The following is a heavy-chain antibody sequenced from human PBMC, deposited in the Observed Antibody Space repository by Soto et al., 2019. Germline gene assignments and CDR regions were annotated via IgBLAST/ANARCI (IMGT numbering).Heavy chain of an antibody. J-gene: IGHJ6*02. Sequence: PGGSLRLSCAASGSTFSSYWMSWVRQAPGKGLEWVANIKQDGSEKYYVDSVKGRFTISRDNAKNSLYLQMNSLRAEDTAVYYCARGGGVEAYYDILTGYYRDYYYYYGMDVWGQGTTVTVSS. CDR2: IKQDGSEK. V-gene: IGHV3-7*01. CDR3: ARGGGVEAYYDILTGYYRDYYYYYGMDV. CDR1: GSTFSSYW. D-gene: IGHD3-9*01.